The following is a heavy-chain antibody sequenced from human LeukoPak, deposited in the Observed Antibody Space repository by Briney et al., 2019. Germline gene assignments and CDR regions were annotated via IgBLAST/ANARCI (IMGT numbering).Heavy chain of an antibody. CDR3: ARDLKGYGSGSYSIYGMDV. Sequence: GGSLRLSCAASGFTFSSYSMNWVRQAPGKGLEWVSSISSSSSYIYYADSVKGRFTISRDNAKNSLYLQMNSLRAEDTAVHYCARDLKGYGSGSYSIYGMDVWGQGTTVTVSS. CDR2: ISSSSSYI. V-gene: IGHV3-21*01. D-gene: IGHD3-10*01. CDR1: GFTFSSYS. J-gene: IGHJ6*02.